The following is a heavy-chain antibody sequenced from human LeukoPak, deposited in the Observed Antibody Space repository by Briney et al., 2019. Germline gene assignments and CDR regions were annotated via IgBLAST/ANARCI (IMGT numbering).Heavy chain of an antibody. CDR3: ALKTVTNWFDP. D-gene: IGHD4-11*01. CDR1: GGTFSSYA. Sequence: SVKVSYKASGGTFSSYAISWVRQAPGQGLEWMGRIIPIFGIANYAQKFQGRVTITADKSTSTAYMELSSLRSEDTAVYYCALKTVTNWFDPWGQGTLVTVSS. V-gene: IGHV1-69*04. J-gene: IGHJ5*02. CDR2: IIPIFGIA.